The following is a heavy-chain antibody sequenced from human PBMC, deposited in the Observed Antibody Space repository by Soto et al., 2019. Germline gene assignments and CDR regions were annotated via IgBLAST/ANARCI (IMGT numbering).Heavy chain of an antibody. V-gene: IGHV4-38-2*02. CDR1: GYSISSGYY. CDR3: ATESGSYPYYFDY. CDR2: IYHSGST. D-gene: IGHD1-26*01. J-gene: IGHJ4*02. Sequence: PSETLSLTCAVPGYSISSGYYWGWIRQPPGKGLEWIGSIYHSGSTYYNPSLKSRVTISVDTSKNQFSLKLSSVTAADTAVYYCATESGSYPYYFDYWGQGTLVTVSS.